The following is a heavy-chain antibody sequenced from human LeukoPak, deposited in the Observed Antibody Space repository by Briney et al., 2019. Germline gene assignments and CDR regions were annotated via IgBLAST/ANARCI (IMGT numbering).Heavy chain of an antibody. D-gene: IGHD3-3*01. CDR1: GFTFGDYA. Sequence: GGSLRLSCTASGFTFGDYAMSWVRQAPGKGLEWVGFIRSKAYGGTTEYAASVKGRFTISRGDSKSIAYLQMNSLKTEDTAVYYCTRYGSSYYDFWSGAYFDYWGQGTLVTVSS. CDR3: TRYGSSYYDFWSGAYFDY. J-gene: IGHJ4*02. V-gene: IGHV3-49*04. CDR2: IRSKAYGGTT.